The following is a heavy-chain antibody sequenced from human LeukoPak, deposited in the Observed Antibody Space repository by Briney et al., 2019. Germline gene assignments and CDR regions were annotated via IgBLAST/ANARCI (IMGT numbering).Heavy chain of an antibody. CDR1: GFIFSSFT. J-gene: IGHJ4*02. V-gene: IGHV3-21*01. CDR2: ISSSGSYI. D-gene: IGHD6-13*01. Sequence: GGSLRLSCAASGFIFSSFTMNWVRQAPGKGLEWVSSISSSGSYIYYADSVRGRFTISRDNAKNSLYLQMNSLRAEDTAVYYCARDPRVAAIGTGYFDCWAQGTLVSVSS. CDR3: ARDPRVAAIGTGYFDC.